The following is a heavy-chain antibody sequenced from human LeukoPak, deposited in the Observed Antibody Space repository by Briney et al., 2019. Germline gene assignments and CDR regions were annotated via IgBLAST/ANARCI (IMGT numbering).Heavy chain of an antibody. V-gene: IGHV1-2*02. CDR1: GYTFTGYY. CDR3: ARGVWWSSSWYAGIYYYYYMDV. J-gene: IGHJ6*03. CDR2: INPNSGGT. Sequence: GASVKVSCKASGYTFTGYYMHWVRQAPGQGLEWMGWINPNSGGTNYAQKFQGRVTMTRDTSISTAYMELSRLRSDDTAVYYCARGVWWSSSWYAGIYYYYYMDVWGKGTTVTVSS. D-gene: IGHD6-13*01.